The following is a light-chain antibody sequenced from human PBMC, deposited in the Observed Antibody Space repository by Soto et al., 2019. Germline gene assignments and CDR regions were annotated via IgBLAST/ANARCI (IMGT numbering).Light chain of an antibody. CDR3: QQYSNWPPLT. CDR1: QSIRSD. Sequence: DIQMTQSPSSLSASVGDRVTITCRASQSIRSDLNWYQQKPGKAPKLLIYTTSNLESDGPSRFSGSGSGTDFTRTIHNLQPGDFATYIGQQYSNWPPLTFGGGTKVEIK. CDR2: TTS. J-gene: IGKJ4*01. V-gene: IGKV1-39*01.